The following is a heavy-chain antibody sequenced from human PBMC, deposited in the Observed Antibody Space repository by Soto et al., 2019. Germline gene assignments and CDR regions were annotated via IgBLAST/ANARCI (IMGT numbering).Heavy chain of an antibody. CDR1: GYSFATYW. Sequence: GESLKSSCKGSGYSFATYWIGWVRQMPGKGLEWMGIIYPGDSDTRYSPSFQGQVTISADKSISTACLQWSSLKASDTAMYYCARGGIVGSTRNYFDYWGQGTLVTVSS. CDR2: IYPGDSDT. V-gene: IGHV5-51*01. J-gene: IGHJ4*02. CDR3: ARGGIVGSTRNYFDY. D-gene: IGHD1-26*01.